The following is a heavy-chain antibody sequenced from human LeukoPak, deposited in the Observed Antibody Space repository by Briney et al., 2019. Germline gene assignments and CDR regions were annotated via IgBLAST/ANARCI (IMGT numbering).Heavy chain of an antibody. Sequence: TLSLTCTVSGGSISSGGYYWSWIRQHPGKGLEWIGYIYYSGSTYYNPSFKSRVTISVDTSKNQFSLKLSSVTAADTAVYYRARVGGPGDAVAGNFDYWGQGTLVTVSS. CDR2: IYYSGST. V-gene: IGHV4-31*03. J-gene: IGHJ4*02. D-gene: IGHD6-19*01. CDR3: ARVGGPGDAVAGNFDY. CDR1: GGSISSGGYY.